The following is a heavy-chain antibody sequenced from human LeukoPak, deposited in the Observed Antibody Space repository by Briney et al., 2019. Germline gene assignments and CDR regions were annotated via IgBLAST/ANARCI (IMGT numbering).Heavy chain of an antibody. V-gene: IGHV1-2*02. D-gene: IGHD1-7*01. CDR2: INPNSGGT. CDR3: ASEAPGRTTY. Sequence: ASVKVSCNASGYTFTDYYIQWVRQAPAQGLEWMGWINPNSGGTNYVQKFQGRVTMTRDTSISTAYMELSRLTSDDTAVYYCASEAPGRTTYWGQGTPVTVSS. J-gene: IGHJ4*02. CDR1: GYTFTDYY.